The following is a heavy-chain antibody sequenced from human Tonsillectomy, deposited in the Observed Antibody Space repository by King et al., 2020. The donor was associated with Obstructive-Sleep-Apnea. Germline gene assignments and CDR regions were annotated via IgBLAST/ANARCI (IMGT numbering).Heavy chain of an antibody. D-gene: IGHD3-3*02. J-gene: IGHJ2*01. V-gene: IGHV3-21*01. Sequence: VQLVESGGGLVKPGGSLRLSCAASGFTFSRYNMNWVRQAPEKGLEWVASITSSGSYIFHADSVKGRFTISRDNAKSSLSLQMNSLRAEDTTVYYCARGPISQEYLDLWGRATLVTV. CDR3: ARGPISQEYLDL. CDR1: GFTFSRYN. CDR2: ITSSGSYI.